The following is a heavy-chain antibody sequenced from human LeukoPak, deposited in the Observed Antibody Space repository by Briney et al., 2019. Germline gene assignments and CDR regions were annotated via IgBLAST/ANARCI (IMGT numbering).Heavy chain of an antibody. CDR1: GYSFTSYW. V-gene: IGHV5-51*01. J-gene: IGHJ4*02. Sequence: GESLKISCKGSGYSFTSYWIGWVRQMPGKALEWMEMIYPGDSDTRYSPSFQGQVPISADRFISTAYLQWYSLKASDTAMYYCARREGYSSGDVDYWGQGTLVTVSS. D-gene: IGHD2-21*01. CDR3: ARREGYSSGDVDY. CDR2: IYPGDSDT.